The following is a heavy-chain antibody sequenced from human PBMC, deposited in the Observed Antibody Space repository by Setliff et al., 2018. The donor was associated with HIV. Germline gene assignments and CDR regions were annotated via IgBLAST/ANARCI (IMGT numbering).Heavy chain of an antibody. CDR2: IRSKAHAETT. CDR3: TRDRPYSSGWYRLDY. CDR1: GFTFGDYA. V-gene: IGHV3-49*04. Sequence: GGSLRLSCSASGFTFGDYAMTWVRQATGKGLEWVGFIRSKAHAETTEYAASVKGRFTISRDDSKSIAYLQMNSLKTEDTAVYYCTRDRPYSSGWYRLDYWGQGTLVTVSS. J-gene: IGHJ4*02. D-gene: IGHD6-19*01.